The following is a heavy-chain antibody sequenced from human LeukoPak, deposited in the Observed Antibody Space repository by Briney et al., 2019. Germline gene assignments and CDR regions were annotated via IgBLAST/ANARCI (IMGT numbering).Heavy chain of an antibody. Sequence: GGPLRLSCAASGFISGDYAMHWVRQAPGKGLEWVSGISWNSDSRAYADSVKGRFTISRDNAKNSLYLQMNSLRVEDTALYYCAKDRYSGSYADASDIWGQGTMVTVSS. CDR1: GFISGDYA. J-gene: IGHJ3*02. CDR2: ISWNSDSR. CDR3: AKDRYSGSYADASDI. D-gene: IGHD1-26*01. V-gene: IGHV3-9*02.